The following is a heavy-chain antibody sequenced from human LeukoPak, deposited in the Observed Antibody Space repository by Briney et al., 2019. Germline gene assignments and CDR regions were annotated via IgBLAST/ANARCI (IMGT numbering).Heavy chain of an antibody. CDR1: GYTFTSYG. CDR3: ARDLFPGYSSSWYYFDY. CDR2: INPNSGGT. D-gene: IGHD6-13*01. Sequence: GASVKVSCKASGYTFTSYGISWVRQAPGQGLEWMGWINPNSGGTNYAQKFQGRVTMTRDTSISTAYMELSRLRSDDTAVYYCARDLFPGYSSSWYYFDYWGQGTLVTVSS. J-gene: IGHJ4*02. V-gene: IGHV1-2*02.